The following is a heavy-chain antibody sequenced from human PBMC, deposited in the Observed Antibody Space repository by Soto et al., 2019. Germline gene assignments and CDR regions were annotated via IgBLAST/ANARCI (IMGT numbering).Heavy chain of an antibody. CDR1: GYSFTRYL. D-gene: IGHD2-2*01. Sequence: GASVKVSCKASGYSFTRYLIYWVRQAPGQRLEWMGWINAGNGNTKSSQKFQARVTITSDTSASTAYMELSSLRSEDTAVYFCARGVENIVVVLDDCGYYGIDVWGQGTTVTVSS. J-gene: IGHJ6*02. CDR2: INAGNGNT. V-gene: IGHV1-3*01. CDR3: ARGVENIVVVLDDCGYYGIDV.